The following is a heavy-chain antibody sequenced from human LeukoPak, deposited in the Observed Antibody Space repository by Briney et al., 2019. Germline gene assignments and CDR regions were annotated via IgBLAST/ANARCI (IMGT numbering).Heavy chain of an antibody. CDR2: ISWDGGST. V-gene: IGHV3-43D*03. Sequence: GGSLRLSCAASGFTFDDYAMHWVRQASGKGLEWVSLISWDGGSTYYADSAKGRFTVSRDNTKNSLYLQMNSLRAEDTALYYCAKDNGGNSEYYFDYWGQGTLVTVSS. D-gene: IGHD4-23*01. CDR1: GFTFDDYA. J-gene: IGHJ4*02. CDR3: AKDNGGNSEYYFDY.